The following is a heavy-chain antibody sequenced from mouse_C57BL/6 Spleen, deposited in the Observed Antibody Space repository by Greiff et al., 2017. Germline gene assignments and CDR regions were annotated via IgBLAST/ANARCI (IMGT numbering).Heavy chain of an antibody. J-gene: IGHJ2*01. V-gene: IGHV1-15*01. Sequence: QVQLKESGAELVRPGASVTLSCKASGYTFTDYEMHWVKQTPVHGLEWIGAIDPETGGTAYNQKFKGKAILTADKSSSTAYMELRSLTSEDSAVYYCTREGYRYFDYWGQGTTRTVSS. CDR2: IDPETGGT. CDR3: TREGYRYFDY. CDR1: GYTFTDYE. D-gene: IGHD2-2*01.